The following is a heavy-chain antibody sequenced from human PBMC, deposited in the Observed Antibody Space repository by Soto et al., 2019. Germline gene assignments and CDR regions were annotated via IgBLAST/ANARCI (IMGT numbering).Heavy chain of an antibody. D-gene: IGHD3-22*01. CDR3: ARDKQYYYDSSGYGY. CDR1: GYTFTSYG. V-gene: IGHV1-18*01. J-gene: IGHJ4*02. CDR2: ISAYNGNT. Sequence: ASVKVSCKASGYTFTSYGISWVRQAPGQGLEWMGWISAYNGNTNYAQKLQGRVTMTTDTSTSTAYMELRSLRSDDTAVYYCARDKQYYYDSSGYGYWGQGTLVTVSS.